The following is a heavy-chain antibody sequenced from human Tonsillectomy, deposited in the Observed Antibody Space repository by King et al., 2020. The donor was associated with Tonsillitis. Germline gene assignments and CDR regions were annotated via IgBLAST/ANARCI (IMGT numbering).Heavy chain of an antibody. Sequence: VQLVESGGGVVQPGGSLRLSCAASGFTFSSYGMHWVRQAPGKGLEWVAFIRYDGSNKYYADSVKGRFTISRDNSKNTLYLQMHSLRAEDTAVYYCAKDRGGDYYYGMDGWGRGTAFPVPS. V-gene: IGHV3-30*02. CDR3: AKDRGGDYYYGMDG. D-gene: IGHD3-16*01. CDR2: IRYDGSNK. CDR1: GFTFSSYG. J-gene: IGHJ6*02.